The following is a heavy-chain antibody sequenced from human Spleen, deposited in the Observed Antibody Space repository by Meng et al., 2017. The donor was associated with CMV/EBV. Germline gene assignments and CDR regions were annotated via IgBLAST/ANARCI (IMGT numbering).Heavy chain of an antibody. CDR1: GFTFSSYS. Sequence: EVQLVESGGXLVKLGVSLRLSCAASGFTFSSYSMNWVRQAPGKGLEWVSSISSSSSYIDYADSVKGRFTISRDNAKNSLYLQMNSLRAEDTAVYYCARRDTAMVTGWFDPWGQGTMVTVAA. CDR2: ISSSSSYI. J-gene: IGHJ5*02. CDR3: ARRDTAMVTGWFDP. V-gene: IGHV3-21*01. D-gene: IGHD5-18*01.